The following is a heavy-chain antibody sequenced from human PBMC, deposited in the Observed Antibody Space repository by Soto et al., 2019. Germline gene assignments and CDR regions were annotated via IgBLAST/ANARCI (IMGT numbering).Heavy chain of an antibody. J-gene: IGHJ6*04. CDR3: ATSMTPNSIALGAMDV. CDR1: GYMFTSSW. CDR2: IDPSDSYT. V-gene: IGHV5-10-1*01. Sequence: PGESLKISCQCSGYMFTSSWISWVRQMPGKGLEWMGKIDPSDSYTNYSPSFQGHVSISADRSISTVYLQWSSLKASDTAMYYCATSMTPNSIALGAMDVWGEGTTVTVSS. D-gene: IGHD2-8*02.